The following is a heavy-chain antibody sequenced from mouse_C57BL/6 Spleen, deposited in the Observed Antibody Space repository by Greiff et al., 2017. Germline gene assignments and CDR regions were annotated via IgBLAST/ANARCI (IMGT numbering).Heavy chain of an antibody. CDR2: IYPGDGDT. V-gene: IGHV1-80*01. Sequence: VKLQESGAELVKPGASVKISCKASGSAFSSYWMNWVKQRPGKGLEWIGQIYPGDGDTNYNGKFKGKATLTADKSSSTAYIQLSSLTSEDAAVYFCASSEYYFDYWGQGTTLTVSS. CDR3: ASSEYYFDY. J-gene: IGHJ2*01. CDR1: GSAFSSYW.